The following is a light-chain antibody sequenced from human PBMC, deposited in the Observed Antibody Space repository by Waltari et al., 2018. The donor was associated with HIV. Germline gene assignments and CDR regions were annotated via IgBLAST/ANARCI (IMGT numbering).Light chain of an antibody. V-gene: IGLV3-1*01. J-gene: IGLJ2*01. CDR2: EDN. CDR3: QAWDSGTVV. Sequence: SYELAQPTSVSVSLGQTASISCSGDKLGDKYGSWYSQRPGQSPVLVIYEDNKRPSGIPERFSGSNSGDTGTLTISGTQAVDEADYYCQAWDSGTVVFGGGTKLTVL. CDR1: KLGDKY.